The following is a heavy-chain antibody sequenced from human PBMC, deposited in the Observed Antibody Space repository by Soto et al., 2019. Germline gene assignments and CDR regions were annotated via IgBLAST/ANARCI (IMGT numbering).Heavy chain of an antibody. CDR3: ARDFFDSSDYTTNWFDP. D-gene: IGHD3-22*01. CDR2: IYHTGNA. V-gene: IGHV4-39*01. CDR1: GDSISNSRFY. Sequence: SETLSLTCSVSGDSISNSRFYWAWIRQPPGEGLEWIGSIYHTGNAYYNPSLKSRVTISVDTSKNQFSLKLTSVTAADAALYYCARDFFDSSDYTTNWFDPWGQGTLVSVS. J-gene: IGHJ5*02.